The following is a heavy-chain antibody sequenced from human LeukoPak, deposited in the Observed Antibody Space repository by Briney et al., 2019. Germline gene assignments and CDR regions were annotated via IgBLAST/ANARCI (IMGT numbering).Heavy chain of an antibody. CDR3: ANPPTVTSFDH. CDR2: ISGSGGRT. D-gene: IGHD4-11*01. J-gene: IGHJ4*02. V-gene: IGHV3-23*01. Sequence: GGSLRLSCAASGFTFSSYAMNWVRQAPGKGLEWVSSISGSGGRTYYADSVKGRFTISRDNSKDTLYLQMNSLRAEDTAVYYCANPPTVTSFDHWGQGTLVTVSS. CDR1: GFTFSSYA.